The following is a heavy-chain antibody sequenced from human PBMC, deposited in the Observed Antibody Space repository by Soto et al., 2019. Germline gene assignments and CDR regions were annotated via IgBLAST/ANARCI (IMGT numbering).Heavy chain of an antibody. CDR2: IYPGDSDT. CDR3: AITYGSGSYYSGGYFDY. Sequence: LGGSLKISCNGSGYSFTSDWIGWGRQMPWKGLEWMGIIYPGDSDTRYSPSFQGQVTISADKSISTAYLQWSSLKASDTAMYYCAITYGSGSYYSGGYFDYWGQGTLVTVSS. D-gene: IGHD3-10*01. V-gene: IGHV5-51*01. CDR1: GYSFTSDW. J-gene: IGHJ4*02.